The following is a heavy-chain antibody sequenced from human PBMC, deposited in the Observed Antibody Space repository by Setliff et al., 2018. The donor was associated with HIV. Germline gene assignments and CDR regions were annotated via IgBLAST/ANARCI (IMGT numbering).Heavy chain of an antibody. CDR3: AAFFVTPMTTQDF. J-gene: IGHJ4*02. CDR1: STDHY. Sequence: STDHYWNWIRQSPGMGLEWIAEIHHTGYINYNPSLRSRVSVSRDMSSNQFSLRLSSVTAADAAVYYCAAFFVTPMTTQDFWGQGTLVTVSS. CDR2: IHHTGYI. V-gene: IGHV4-34*01. D-gene: IGHD4-4*01.